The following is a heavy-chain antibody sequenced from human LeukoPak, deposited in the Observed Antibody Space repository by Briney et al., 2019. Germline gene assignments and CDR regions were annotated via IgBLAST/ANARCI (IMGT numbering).Heavy chain of an antibody. CDR3: ARDRLGGDLTGESLY. J-gene: IGHJ4*02. CDR1: GYPFDNFG. Sequence: ASVKVSCKASGYPFDNFGLTWVRQAPGQGLEWMGWISAYNGNTHYAQKFRGRLAMTADTSTTTAYLELRSLKSDDTAVYYCARDRLGGDLTGESLYWGQGTLVTVSS. V-gene: IGHV1-18*01. D-gene: IGHD4-17*01. CDR2: ISAYNGNT.